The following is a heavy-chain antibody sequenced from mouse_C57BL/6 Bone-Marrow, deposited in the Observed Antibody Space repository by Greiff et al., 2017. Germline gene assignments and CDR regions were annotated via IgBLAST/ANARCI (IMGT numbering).Heavy chain of an antibody. V-gene: IGHV2-5*01. CDR2: IWRGGST. CDR3: AKNRDYGSSYDWYFDV. D-gene: IGHD1-1*01. J-gene: IGHJ1*03. Sequence: VMLVESGPGLVQPSQSLSITCTVSGFSLTSYGVHWVRQSPGKGLEWLGVIWRGGSTDYNAAFMSRLSITKDNSKSQVFFKMNSLQADDTAIYYCAKNRDYGSSYDWYFDVWGTGTTVTVSS. CDR1: GFSLTSYG.